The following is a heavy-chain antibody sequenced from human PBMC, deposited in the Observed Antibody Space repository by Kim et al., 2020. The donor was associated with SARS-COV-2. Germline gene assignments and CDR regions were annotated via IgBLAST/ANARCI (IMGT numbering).Heavy chain of an antibody. V-gene: IGHV3-30*18. CDR3: AKDSWNKEIAAAVHYYYYGMDV. Sequence: GGSLRLSCAASGFSFNSYGMHWVRQAPGKGLEWVAVISYDGSAKYYADSVKGRFTISRDNSKNTLYLQMNSLRPEDTAVYYCAKDSWNKEIAAAVHYYYYGMDVWGQGTTVTVSS. D-gene: IGHD6-13*01. CDR1: GFSFNSYG. J-gene: IGHJ6*02. CDR2: ISYDGSAK.